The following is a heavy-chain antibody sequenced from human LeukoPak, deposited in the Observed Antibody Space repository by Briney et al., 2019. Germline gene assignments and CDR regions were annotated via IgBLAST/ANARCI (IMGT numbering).Heavy chain of an antibody. D-gene: IGHD2-21*02. CDR3: ARLMRHPYCGGDCYSGYFQH. V-gene: IGHV4-59*08. CDR1: GFTFSSYS. Sequence: GSLRLSCAASGFTFSSYSMNWVRQPPGKGLEWIGYIYYSGSTNYNPSLKSRVTISVDTSKNQFSLKLSSVTAADTAVYYCARLMRHPYCGGDCYSGYFQHWGQGTLVTVSS. J-gene: IGHJ1*01. CDR2: IYYSGST.